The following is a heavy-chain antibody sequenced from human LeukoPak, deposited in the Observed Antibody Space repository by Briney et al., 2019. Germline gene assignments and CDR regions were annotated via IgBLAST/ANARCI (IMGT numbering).Heavy chain of an antibody. Sequence: SGGSLRLSCAASGFTVSSNYMSWVRQAPGKGLEWVSVIYSGGSTYYADFVKGRFTISRDNSKNTLYLQMNSLRAEDTAVYYCARAPFAAAEFDPWGQGTLVTVSS. CDR2: IYSGGST. CDR1: GFTVSSNY. V-gene: IGHV3-53*01. J-gene: IGHJ5*02. D-gene: IGHD6-25*01. CDR3: ARAPFAAAEFDP.